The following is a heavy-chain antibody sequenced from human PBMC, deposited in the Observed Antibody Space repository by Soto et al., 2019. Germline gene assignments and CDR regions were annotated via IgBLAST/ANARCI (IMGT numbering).Heavy chain of an antibody. V-gene: IGHV3-30*18. CDR1: GFTFSTYG. D-gene: IGHD3-22*01. J-gene: IGHJ4*02. CDR2: ISYDGSKK. Sequence: TGGSLRLSCAASGFTFSTYGMHWVRQAPGKGLEWVAVISYDGSKKYYIDSVKGRFTISRDNSKNTLYLQMNSLRTEDTAVYYCAKGADSTGYYNFDYWGQGTLVTVSS. CDR3: AKGADSTGYYNFDY.